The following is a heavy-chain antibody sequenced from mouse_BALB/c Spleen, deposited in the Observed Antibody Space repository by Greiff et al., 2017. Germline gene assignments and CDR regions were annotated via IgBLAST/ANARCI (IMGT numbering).Heavy chain of an antibody. CDR1: GFTFSSYA. J-gene: IGHJ4*01. CDR2: ISSGGST. V-gene: IGHV5-6-5*01. D-gene: IGHD2-1*01. Sequence: EVKLMESGGGLVKPGGSLKLSCAASGFTFSSYAMSWVRQTPEKRLEWVASISSGGSTYYPDSVKGRFTISRDNARNILYLQMSSLRSEDTAMYYCARGRGNYFYYAMDYWGQGTSVTVSS. CDR3: ARGRGNYFYYAMDY.